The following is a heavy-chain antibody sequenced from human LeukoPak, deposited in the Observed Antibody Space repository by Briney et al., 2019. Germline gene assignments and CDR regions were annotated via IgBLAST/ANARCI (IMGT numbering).Heavy chain of an antibody. V-gene: IGHV4-38-2*01. CDR2: IYHSGNT. D-gene: IGHD5-18*01. CDR1: GYSISSGYY. Sequence: SETLSLTCAVSGYSISSGYYWGWIRQPPGKGLEWIGSIYHSGNTYYNPSLKSRVTISVDTSKNQFSLRLSSVTAADSAVYYCAGWMQLWSTTLNGLKSFQHWGQGTLVTVSS. J-gene: IGHJ1*01. CDR3: AGWMQLWSTTLNGLKSFQH.